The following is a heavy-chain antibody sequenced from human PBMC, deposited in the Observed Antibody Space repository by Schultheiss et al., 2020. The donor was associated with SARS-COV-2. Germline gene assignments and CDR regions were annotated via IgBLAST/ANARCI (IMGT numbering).Heavy chain of an antibody. CDR3: ARRSGSYSY. Sequence: GSLRLSCAVSGGSISSSNWWSWVRQPPGKGLEWIGEIYHSGSTYYNPSLKSRVTISVDTSKNQFSLKLSSVTAADTAVYYCARRSGSYSYWGQGTLVTVSS. J-gene: IGHJ4*02. CDR2: IYHSGST. V-gene: IGHV4-4*02. CDR1: GGSISSSNW. D-gene: IGHD1-26*01.